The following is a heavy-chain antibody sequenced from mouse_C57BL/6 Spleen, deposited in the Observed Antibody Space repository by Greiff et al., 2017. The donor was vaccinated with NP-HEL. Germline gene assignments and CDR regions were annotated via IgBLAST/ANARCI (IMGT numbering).Heavy chain of an antibody. J-gene: IGHJ3*01. CDR2: IDPSDSET. Sequence: QVQLQQPGAELVRPGSSVKLSCKASGYTFTSYWMHWVKQRPIQGLEWIGNIDPSDSETHYNQKFKDKATLTVDKSSSTAYMQLSSLTSEDSAVYYCARFGYYGSSYWFAYWGQGTLVTVSA. V-gene: IGHV1-52*01. D-gene: IGHD1-1*01. CDR3: ARFGYYGSSYWFAY. CDR1: GYTFTSYW.